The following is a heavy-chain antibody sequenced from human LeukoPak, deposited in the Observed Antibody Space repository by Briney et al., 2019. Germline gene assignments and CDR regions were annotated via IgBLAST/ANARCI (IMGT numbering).Heavy chain of an antibody. J-gene: IGHJ1*01. D-gene: IGHD4-11*01. Sequence: ASVEVSCKTSGYKFLSHGISWVRQAPGQGLEWLGWIRADNGDTRFAQKFQGRFTMTTDTSTSTAHMELRSLRPDDTAVYYCARDWPTVIADFWGQGTLVTVSS. CDR1: GYKFLSHG. CDR3: ARDWPTVIADF. V-gene: IGHV1-18*04. CDR2: IRADNGDT.